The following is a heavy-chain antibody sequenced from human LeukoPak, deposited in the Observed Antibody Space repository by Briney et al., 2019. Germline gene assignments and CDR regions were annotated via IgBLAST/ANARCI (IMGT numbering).Heavy chain of an antibody. CDR1: GGSFSGYY. CDR2: INHSGST. J-gene: IGHJ4*02. D-gene: IGHD3-3*01. CDR3: ARGKPRYDFWSGYYRLAIDY. Sequence: SETLSLTCAVYGGSFSGYYWSWIRQPPGKGLEWIGEINHSGSTNYNPSLKSRVTISVDTSKNQFSLKLSSVTAADTAVYYCARGKPRYDFWSGYYRLAIDYWGQGTLVTVSS. V-gene: IGHV4-34*01.